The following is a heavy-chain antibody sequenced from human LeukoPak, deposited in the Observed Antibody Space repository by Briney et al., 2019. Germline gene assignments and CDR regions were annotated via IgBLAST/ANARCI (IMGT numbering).Heavy chain of an antibody. CDR3: ARLYSSSH. J-gene: IGHJ4*02. V-gene: IGHV3-30-3*01. CDR2: ISYDGSNK. D-gene: IGHD6-6*01. CDR1: GFTFSSYA. Sequence: GGSLRLSCAASGFTFSSYAMHWVRQAPGKGLEWVAVISYDGSNKYYADSVKGRFTISRDNSKNTLYLQMNSLRAEDTAVYYCARLYSSSHWGQGTLVTVSS.